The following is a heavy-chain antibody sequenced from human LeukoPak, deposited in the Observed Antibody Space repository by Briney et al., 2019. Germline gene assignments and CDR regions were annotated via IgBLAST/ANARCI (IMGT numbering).Heavy chain of an antibody. Sequence: GGSLRLSCAASGFTFSSYSMNWVRQAPGKGLEWVSYISSSSSTIYYADSVKGRFTISRDNAKNSLYLQMNSLRAEDTAVYYCARARNEDYWGQGTLVTVSS. CDR1: GFTFSSYS. J-gene: IGHJ4*02. CDR2: ISSSSSTI. CDR3: ARARNEDY. V-gene: IGHV3-48*04. D-gene: IGHD1-1*01.